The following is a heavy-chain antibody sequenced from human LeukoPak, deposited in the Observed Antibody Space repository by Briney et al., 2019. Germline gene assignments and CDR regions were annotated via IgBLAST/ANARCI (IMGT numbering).Heavy chain of an antibody. Sequence: ASVKVSCKASGYTFTGYYMHWVRQAPGQGLEWMGGIIPIFGTANYAQKFQGRVTITADESTSTAYMELSSLRSEDTAVYYCARVEARYYYMDVWGKGTTVTISS. CDR3: ARVEARYYYMDV. CDR2: IIPIFGTA. J-gene: IGHJ6*03. V-gene: IGHV1-69*13. CDR1: GYTFTGYY. D-gene: IGHD3-3*01.